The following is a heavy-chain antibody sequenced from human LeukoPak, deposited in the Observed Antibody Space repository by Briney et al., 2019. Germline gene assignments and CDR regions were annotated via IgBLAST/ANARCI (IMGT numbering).Heavy chain of an antibody. V-gene: IGHV4-59*08. Sequence: SETLSLTCTVSGGSIRTFYWSWIRQPPGKGLEWIVYIYYSGNTKYNPSLKSRVSMSVDTSNNHFSLRLSSVTAADTAVYFCAGERSGYYYDRFDYWGQGNLVTVSS. CDR2: IYYSGNT. D-gene: IGHD3-22*01. J-gene: IGHJ4*02. CDR3: AGERSGYYYDRFDY. CDR1: GGSIRTFY.